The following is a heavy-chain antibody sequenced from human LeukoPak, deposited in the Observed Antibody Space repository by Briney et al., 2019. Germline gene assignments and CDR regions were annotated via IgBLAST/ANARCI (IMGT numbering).Heavy chain of an antibody. CDR1: GFTFKNYA. D-gene: IGHD3-9*01. CDR3: SKWGDYDVLTGYYDSDF. V-gene: IGHV3-23*01. J-gene: IGHJ4*02. CDR2: ILGSGRSA. Sequence: PGGSLRLSCAVSGFTFKNYAMRGVRRARGKGVEGGSDILGSGRSAYYSDSVKGRFTISRDNSKNSLFLQMNSLRVEDTALYYCSKWGDYDVLTGYYDSDFWGQGTLVTVSA.